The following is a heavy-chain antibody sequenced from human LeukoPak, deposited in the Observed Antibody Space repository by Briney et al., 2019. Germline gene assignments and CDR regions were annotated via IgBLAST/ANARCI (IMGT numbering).Heavy chain of an antibody. CDR2: ISSSGSTI. Sequence: GGPLRLSCAASGFTFSSYEMNWVRQAPGKGLEWVSYISSSGSTIYYADSVKGRFTISRDNAKNSLYLQMNSLRAEDTALYYCARTPHYGDQRRYYFDYWGQGTLVTVSS. CDR3: ARTPHYGDQRRYYFDY. D-gene: IGHD4-17*01. V-gene: IGHV3-48*03. CDR1: GFTFSSYE. J-gene: IGHJ4*02.